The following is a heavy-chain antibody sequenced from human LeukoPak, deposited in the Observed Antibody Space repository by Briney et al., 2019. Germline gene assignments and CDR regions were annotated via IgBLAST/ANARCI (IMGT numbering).Heavy chain of an antibody. CDR2: IYTGGGT. V-gene: IGHV3-53*01. CDR1: GFSVRTNF. Sequence: GGSLRLSCAVSGFSVRTNFMSWVRQAPGKGLEWVSVIYTGGGTDHVDSVKGRFTISRDNSKNTLSLQMNSLRADDTAIYYCTRSGYRHPYHFESWGQGTLVIVSS. J-gene: IGHJ4*02. D-gene: IGHD3-22*01. CDR3: TRSGYRHPYHFES.